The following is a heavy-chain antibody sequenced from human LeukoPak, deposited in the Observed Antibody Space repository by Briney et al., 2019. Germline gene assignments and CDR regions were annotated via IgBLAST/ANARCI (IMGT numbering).Heavy chain of an antibody. D-gene: IGHD2-21*02. V-gene: IGHV3-23*01. Sequence: SGGSLRLSCAASGFTFSSYAMSWVRQAPGKGLEWVSAISGSGGSTYYADSVKGRFTISRDNFKNTVDLQMNSLRVEDTAMYYCFTYCGGDCYSVWGQGTPVTVSS. CDR3: FTYCGGDCYSV. CDR2: ISGSGGST. CDR1: GFTFSSYA. J-gene: IGHJ4*02.